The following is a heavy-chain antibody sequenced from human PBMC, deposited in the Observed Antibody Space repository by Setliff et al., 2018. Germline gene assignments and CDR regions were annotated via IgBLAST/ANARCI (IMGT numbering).Heavy chain of an antibody. V-gene: IGHV1-18*01. CDR2: ISAYNDNK. D-gene: IGHD3-10*01. Sequence: ASVKVSCKASGYSLTSYGISWVRQAPGQGLEWMGWISAYNDNKNYAQKFQGRVTMTTDTSTNTVFTELRSLRSDDTAMFYCARVVYYASGSSLSYGMDVWGQGTAVTVSS. CDR1: GYSLTSYG. J-gene: IGHJ6*02. CDR3: ARVVYYASGSSLSYGMDV.